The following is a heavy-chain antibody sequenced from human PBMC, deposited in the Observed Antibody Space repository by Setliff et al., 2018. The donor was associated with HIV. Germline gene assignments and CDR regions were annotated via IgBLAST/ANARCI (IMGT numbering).Heavy chain of an antibody. V-gene: IGHV4-59*11. CDR2: IMYNEGN. CDR1: GGSISSHY. J-gene: IGHJ6*03. D-gene: IGHD3-22*01. CDR3: ARGNYDTSDYYTNFYYYYMDV. Sequence: PSETLSLTCRVSGGSISSHYWGWIRQPPGKGLEWIGYIMYNEGNNFNPSLKSRVTISVDTSKNELSLRLSSVTAADSAVYYCARGNYDTSDYYTNFYYYYMDVWGKGTAVTVSS.